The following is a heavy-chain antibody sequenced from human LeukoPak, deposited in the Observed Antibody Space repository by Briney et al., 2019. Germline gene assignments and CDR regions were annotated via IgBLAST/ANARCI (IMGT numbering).Heavy chain of an antibody. D-gene: IGHD1-26*01. CDR2: IGAVSSAT. CDR1: GFTFSPYS. Sequence: PGGSLRRSCAASGFTFSPYSVDWVRQAPGKGLEWVSYIGAVSSATYYADSVKGRFTISRDTAKNSIYLQMNSLRDEDTAVYYCARRGGSRNFDYWGQGALVTVSS. J-gene: IGHJ4*02. V-gene: IGHV3-48*02. CDR3: ARRGGSRNFDY.